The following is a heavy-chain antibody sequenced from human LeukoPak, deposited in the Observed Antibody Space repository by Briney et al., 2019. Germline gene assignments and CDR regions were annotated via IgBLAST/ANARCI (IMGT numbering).Heavy chain of an antibody. V-gene: IGHV3-23*01. D-gene: IGHD3-22*01. CDR2: ITSDEKT. CDR1: GFTFINYA. CDR3: AKYCKLSGYYLGGYDY. Sequence: GGSLRLSCAASGFTFINYAMGWVRQAPGKGLEWVSAITSDEKTFYADSVKGRSTTSRDNSKNTLHLQMNSLRAEDTAVYYCAKYCKLSGYYLGGYDYWGHGTLVTVSS. J-gene: IGHJ4*01.